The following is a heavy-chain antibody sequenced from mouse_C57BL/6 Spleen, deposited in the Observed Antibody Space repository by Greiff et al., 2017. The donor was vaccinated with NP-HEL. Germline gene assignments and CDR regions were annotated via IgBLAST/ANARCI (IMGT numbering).Heavy chain of an antibody. J-gene: IGHJ2*01. CDR1: GYTFTSYW. CDR2: IYPSDSET. V-gene: IGHV1-61*01. CDR3: ARGGSPYYFDY. Sequence: QVQLQQPGAELVRPGSSVKLSCKASGYTFTSYWMDWVKQRPGQGLEWIGNIYPSDSETHYNQKFKVKATLTVDKSSSTAYMQLSSLTSEDSAVDYCARGGSPYYFDYWGQGTTLTVSS.